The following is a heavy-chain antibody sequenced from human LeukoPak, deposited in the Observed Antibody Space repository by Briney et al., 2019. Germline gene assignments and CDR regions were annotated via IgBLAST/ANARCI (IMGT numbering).Heavy chain of an antibody. V-gene: IGHV4-34*01. CDR2: INHSGST. CDR1: GGSFSGYY. CDR3: ARDGGYCSGGRCLRYFDD. Sequence: SETLSLTCAVYGGSFSGYYWSWIRQPPGKGLEWIGEINHSGSTNYNPSLKSRVTISVDTSKNQFSLKLSSVTAADTAVYYCARDGGYCSGGRCLRYFDDWGQGTLVTVSS. D-gene: IGHD2-15*01. J-gene: IGHJ4*02.